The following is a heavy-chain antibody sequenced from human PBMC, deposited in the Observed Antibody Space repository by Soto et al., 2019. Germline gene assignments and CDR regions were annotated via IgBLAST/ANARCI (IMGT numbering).Heavy chain of an antibody. V-gene: IGHV4-31*03. Sequence: TSKTLSLTCTVSGDSISSNGYYWSWIRQHPGKGLEWIGYIYYSGSTYYNPSLKSRVTISLDTSKKQFSLKLSSVTAADTAVYYCDSGHRLSNKYYGMDAWGQGTTVTAFS. J-gene: IGHJ6*02. CDR3: DSGHRLSNKYYGMDA. CDR2: IYYSGST. D-gene: IGHD5-12*01. CDR1: GDSISSNGYY.